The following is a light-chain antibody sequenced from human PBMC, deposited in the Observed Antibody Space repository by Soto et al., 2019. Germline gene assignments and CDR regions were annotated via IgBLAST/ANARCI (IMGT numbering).Light chain of an antibody. J-gene: IGLJ1*01. CDR2: SNY. Sequence: QSVLTQPPSASGTPGQRLTISCSGSSSNIGSKTVNWYQQLPGTAPKLLIYSNYHRPSGVPDRFSGSKSGTSASLAISGLQSEDEADYYCSAWDASLNGYVFGTGTKVTVL. V-gene: IGLV1-44*01. CDR1: SSNIGSKT. CDR3: SAWDASLNGYV.